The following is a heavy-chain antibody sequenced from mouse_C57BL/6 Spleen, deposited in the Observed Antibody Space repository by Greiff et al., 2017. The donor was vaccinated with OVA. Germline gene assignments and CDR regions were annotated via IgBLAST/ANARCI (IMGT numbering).Heavy chain of an antibody. CDR2: ISYDGSN. D-gene: IGHD2-3*01. J-gene: IGHJ2*01. V-gene: IGHV3-6*01. Sequence: EVKLQESGPGLVKPSQSLSLTCSVTGYSITSGYYWNWIRQFPGNKLEWMGYISYDGSNNYNPSLKNRISITRDTSKNQFFLKLNSVTTEDTATYYCAREEGWLLFFDYWGQGTTLTVSS. CDR1: GYSITSGYY. CDR3: AREEGWLLFFDY.